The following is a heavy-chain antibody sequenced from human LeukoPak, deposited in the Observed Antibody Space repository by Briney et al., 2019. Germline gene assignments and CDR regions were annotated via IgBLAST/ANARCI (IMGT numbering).Heavy chain of an antibody. CDR2: INPSGGST. D-gene: IGHD2-15*01. CDR3: ARVPPICSGGSCYSGDYFDY. CDR1: GYTFTSYY. J-gene: IGHJ4*02. V-gene: IGHV1-46*01. Sequence: ASVKVSCKASGYTFTSYYMHWVRQAPGQGLEWMGIINPSGGSTSYAQKFQGRVTVTRDTSTSTVYMELSSLRSEDTAVYYCARVPPICSGGSCYSGDYFDYWGQGTLVTVSS.